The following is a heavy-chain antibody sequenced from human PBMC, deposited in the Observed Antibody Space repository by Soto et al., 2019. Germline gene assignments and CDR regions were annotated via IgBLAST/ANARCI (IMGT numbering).Heavy chain of an antibody. CDR1: GFTFSDNA. Sequence: GGSLRLSCGASGFTFSDNAMTWVRQAPGKGLEWVSSISDDGDSTYYADSVKGRFAVSRDNSKNTLFLHMNSLGAEDTAVYYCAKSLSTAVNYGMDVWGQGTTVTVSS. CDR2: ISDDGDST. J-gene: IGHJ6*02. V-gene: IGHV3-23*01. CDR3: AKSLSTAVNYGMDV. D-gene: IGHD2-2*01.